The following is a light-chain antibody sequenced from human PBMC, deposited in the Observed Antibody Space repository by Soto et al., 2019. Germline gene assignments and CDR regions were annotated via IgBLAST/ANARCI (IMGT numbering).Light chain of an antibody. V-gene: IGKV3-20*01. CDR2: GAS. CDR3: QQYGSSPMA. J-gene: IGKJ4*01. Sequence: EIALTQSPGTLSLSPAERATLSCRARQSVSSSYLAWYQQKPGQAPKPLIYGASSRATGIPDRFSGSGSGTDFTLTISRLEPEDFAVYYCQQYGSSPMAFGGGTKVDI. CDR1: QSVSSSY.